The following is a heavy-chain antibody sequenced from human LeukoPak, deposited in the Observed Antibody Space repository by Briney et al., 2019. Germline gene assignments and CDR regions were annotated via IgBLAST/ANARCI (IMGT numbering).Heavy chain of an antibody. V-gene: IGHV3-48*01. CDR3: ARDDYGEGWFDP. CDR1: GFTFSSYA. Sequence: GGSLRLSCAASGFTFSSYAMSWVRQAPGKGLEWVSYISSSSTIYYADSVKGRFTISRDNAKNSLYLQMNSLRAEDAAVYYCARDDYGEGWFDPWGQGTLVTVSS. J-gene: IGHJ5*02. CDR2: ISSSSTI. D-gene: IGHD4-17*01.